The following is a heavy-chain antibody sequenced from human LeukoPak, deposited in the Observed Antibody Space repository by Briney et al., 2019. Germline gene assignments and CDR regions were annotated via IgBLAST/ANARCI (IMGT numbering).Heavy chain of an antibody. CDR1: GFTVSRNY. CDR2: IYSGGST. V-gene: IGHV3-53*01. D-gene: IGHD3-10*01. CDR3: ARMVRGVYFDY. Sequence: GGSLRLSCAASGFTVSRNYMSWVRQAPGKGLEWISVIYSGGSTYYADSVKGRFTIARDNSKNTLYLQMNSLRAEDTAVYYCARMVRGVYFDYWGQGTLVTVSS. J-gene: IGHJ4*02.